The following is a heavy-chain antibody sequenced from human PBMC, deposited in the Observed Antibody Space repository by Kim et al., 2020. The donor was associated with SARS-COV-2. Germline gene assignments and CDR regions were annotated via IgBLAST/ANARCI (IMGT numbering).Heavy chain of an antibody. Sequence: SETLSLTYTVSGGSISSSSYYWGWIRQPPGKGLEWIGSIYYSGSTYYNPSLKSRVTISVDTSKNQFSLKLSSVTAADTAVYYCARTTSNTIAVAGTFDYWGQGTLVTVSS. V-gene: IGHV4-39*01. CDR1: GGSISSSSYY. J-gene: IGHJ4*02. CDR3: ARTTSNTIAVAGTFDY. D-gene: IGHD6-19*01. CDR2: IYYSGST.